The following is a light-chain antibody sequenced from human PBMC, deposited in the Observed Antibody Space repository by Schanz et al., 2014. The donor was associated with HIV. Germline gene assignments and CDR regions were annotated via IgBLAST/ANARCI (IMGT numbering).Light chain of an antibody. CDR3: LLSYSGPRV. CDR2: DTS. V-gene: IGLV7-46*01. CDR1: TGAVTSGHY. Sequence: QAVATQEPSLTVSPGGTVTLTCGSSTGAVTSGHYPYWFQQKPGQAPRTLIYDTSNKHSWTPARFSGSLLGGEAALTLSGAQPDDEADYHCLLSYSGPRVFGGGTKVTVL. J-gene: IGLJ3*02.